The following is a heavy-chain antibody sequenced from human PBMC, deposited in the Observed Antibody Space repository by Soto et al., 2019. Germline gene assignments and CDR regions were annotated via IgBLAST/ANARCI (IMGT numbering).Heavy chain of an antibody. CDR1: GFTFTGYA. J-gene: IGHJ4*02. CDR2: FSGNDGST. V-gene: IGHV3-23*01. D-gene: IGHD4-17*01. Sequence: PGGSLRLSCAGSGFTFTGYAIGWVRQSPGKGLQWVATFSGNDGSTYYSDSVKGRFTISRDNSKNTLYLHLSSLRAEDTAIYYCAKDLHSGVTGLFDFWGRGTLVTVSS. CDR3: AKDLHSGVTGLFDF.